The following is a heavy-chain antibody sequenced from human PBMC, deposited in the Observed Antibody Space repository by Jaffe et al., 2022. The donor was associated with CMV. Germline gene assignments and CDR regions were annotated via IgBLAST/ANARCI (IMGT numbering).Heavy chain of an antibody. CDR3: ATTPSLGYCTNGVCQYYFDY. Sequence: QVQLVQSGAEVKKPGASVKVSCKVSGYTLTELSMHWVRQAPGKGLEWMGGFDPEDGETIYAQKFQGRVTMTEDTSTDTAYMELSSLRSEDTAVYYCATTPSLGYCTNGVCQYYFDYWGQGTLVTVSS. V-gene: IGHV1-24*01. D-gene: IGHD2-8*01. CDR1: GYTLTELS. J-gene: IGHJ4*02. CDR2: FDPEDGET.